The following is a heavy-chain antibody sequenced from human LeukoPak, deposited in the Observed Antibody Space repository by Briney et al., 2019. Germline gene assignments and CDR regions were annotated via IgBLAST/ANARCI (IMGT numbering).Heavy chain of an antibody. CDR1: GGSITSGGYF. J-gene: IGHJ4*02. Sequence: SETLSLTCTVSGGSITSGGYFWSWIRQHPGKGLEWIGYISYSGYTYYNPSLKSRLTISVDTSKNQFSLKLSSVTAADTAVYYCARAEGNYFDYWGQGTLVTVSS. CDR3: ARAEGNYFDY. CDR2: ISYSGYT. V-gene: IGHV4-31*03.